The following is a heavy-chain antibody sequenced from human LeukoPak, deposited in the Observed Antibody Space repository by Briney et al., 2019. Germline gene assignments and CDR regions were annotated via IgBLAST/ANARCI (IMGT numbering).Heavy chain of an antibody. CDR2: ISWDGGST. CDR3: AKDRGYSGYDSGAYYYYGMDV. J-gene: IGHJ6*04. CDR1: GFTFDDYA. Sequence: GGSLRLSCAASGFTFDDYAMHWVRQAPGKGLEWVSLISWDGGSTYYADSVKGRFTISRDNSKNSLYLQMNSLRAEDTALYYCAKDRGYSGYDSGAYYYYGMDVWGKGTTVTVSS. V-gene: IGHV3-43D*04. D-gene: IGHD5-12*01.